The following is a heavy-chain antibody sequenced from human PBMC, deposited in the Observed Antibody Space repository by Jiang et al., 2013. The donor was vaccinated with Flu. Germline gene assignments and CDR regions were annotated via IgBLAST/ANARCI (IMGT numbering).Heavy chain of an antibody. CDR3: ARAAYGGSPPHSWFDP. Sequence: QTLSLTCAISGDSVSSNNAAWNWIRQSPSRGLEWLGRTYYRSKWYNDYAISVKSRITVNPDTSKNQFSLQLNSVTPEDTAVYYCARAAYGGSPPHSWFDPWGQGTLVTVSS. CDR2: TYYRSKWYN. V-gene: IGHV6-1*01. CDR1: GDSVSSNNAA. J-gene: IGHJ5*02. D-gene: IGHD1-26*01.